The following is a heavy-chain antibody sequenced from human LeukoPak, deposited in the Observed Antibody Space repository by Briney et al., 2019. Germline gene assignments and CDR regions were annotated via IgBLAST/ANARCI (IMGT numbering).Heavy chain of an antibody. Sequence: SETLSLTCSVSDGSIRTYYWSWIRQSPGQGLEWIGNIYYRGDINYNPSLKSRVIISIDTSKNQFSLKVTSLTAADTAVYYCATDKDWAEADWGQGTLVIVSS. J-gene: IGHJ4*02. CDR2: IYYRGDI. CDR3: ATDKDWAEAD. D-gene: IGHD3/OR15-3a*01. CDR1: DGSIRTYY. V-gene: IGHV4-59*01.